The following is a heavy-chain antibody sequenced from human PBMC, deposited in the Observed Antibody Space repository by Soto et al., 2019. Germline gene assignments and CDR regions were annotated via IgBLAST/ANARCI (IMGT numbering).Heavy chain of an antibody. V-gene: IGHV4-59*01. CDR1: GDSINSYY. CDR3: ARARKSLSGWPFFDY. J-gene: IGHJ4*02. D-gene: IGHD6-19*01. CDR2: IYYSGRT. Sequence: QVQLQESGPGLVRPSETLSLTCTVSGDSINSYYWGWIRQPPGKGLEWIGYIYYSGRTNYNPSLESRVTISVDTSRTQFSLKVPSVTAADTAVYYCARARKSLSGWPFFDYCGQGMLVTVSS.